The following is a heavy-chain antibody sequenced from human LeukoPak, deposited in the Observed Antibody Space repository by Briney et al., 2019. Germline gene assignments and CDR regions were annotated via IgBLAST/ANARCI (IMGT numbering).Heavy chain of an antibody. CDR2: IWYDGSNK. V-gene: IGHV3-33*01. CDR1: GFTFSSYG. J-gene: IGHJ4*02. Sequence: GGSLRLSRAASGFTFSSYGMHWVRQAPGKGLEWVAVIWYDGSNKYYADSVKGRFTISRDNSKNTLYLQMNSLRAEDTAVYYCARGNDYDYGDYELDYWGQGTLVTVSS. CDR3: ARGNDYDYGDYELDY. D-gene: IGHD4-17*01.